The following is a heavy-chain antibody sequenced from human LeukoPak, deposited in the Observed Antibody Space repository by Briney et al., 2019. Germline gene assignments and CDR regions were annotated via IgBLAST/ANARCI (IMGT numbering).Heavy chain of an antibody. D-gene: IGHD3-22*01. CDR3: ARVPRWVSQYYYDSSGYSAYYFDY. CDR1: GFTFSSYA. V-gene: IGHV3-23*01. Sequence: GGSLRLSCAASGFTFSSYAMSWVRQAPGKGLEWVSAISGSGGSTYYADSVKGRFTISRDNSKNTLYLQMSSLRAEDTAVYYCARVPRWVSQYYYDSSGYSAYYFDYWGQGTLVTVSS. CDR2: ISGSGGST. J-gene: IGHJ4*02.